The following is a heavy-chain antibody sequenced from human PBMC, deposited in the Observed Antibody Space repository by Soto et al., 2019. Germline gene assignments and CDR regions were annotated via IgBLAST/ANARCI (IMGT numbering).Heavy chain of an antibody. CDR3: ANRGRALYFDL. J-gene: IGHJ2*01. V-gene: IGHV3-23*01. CDR1: GFTFSSYA. D-gene: IGHD2-15*01. Sequence: GGSLRLSCAASGFTFSSYAMSWVRQAPGKGLEWVSAISGSGGSSYYADSVKGRFTISRDNSKNTLYLQMNSLRAEDTAVYYCANRGRALYFDLWGRGTLVTVSS. CDR2: ISGSGGSS.